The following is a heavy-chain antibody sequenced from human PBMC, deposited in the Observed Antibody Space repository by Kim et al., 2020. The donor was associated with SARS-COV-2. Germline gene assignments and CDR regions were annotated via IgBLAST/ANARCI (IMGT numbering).Heavy chain of an antibody. CDR3: ARALHGSGSYYYYGMDV. J-gene: IGHJ6*02. V-gene: IGHV3-30*01. D-gene: IGHD1-26*01. Sequence: VKDRFTISGDNSKNTLYLQMNSLRAEDTAVYYCARALHGSGSYYYYGMDVWGQGTTVTVSS.